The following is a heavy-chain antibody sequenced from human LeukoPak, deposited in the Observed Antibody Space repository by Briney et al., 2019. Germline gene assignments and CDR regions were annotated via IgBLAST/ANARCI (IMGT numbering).Heavy chain of an antibody. Sequence: ASVKVSCKASGYTFTSYGISWVGQAPGQGLEWMGWISAYNGNTNYAQKLQGRVTMTTDTSTSTAYMELRSLRADDTAVYYCARELATITSPSFDIWGQGTMVTVSS. D-gene: IGHD5-24*01. CDR3: ARELATITSPSFDI. CDR2: ISAYNGNT. J-gene: IGHJ3*02. V-gene: IGHV1-18*01. CDR1: GYTFTSYG.